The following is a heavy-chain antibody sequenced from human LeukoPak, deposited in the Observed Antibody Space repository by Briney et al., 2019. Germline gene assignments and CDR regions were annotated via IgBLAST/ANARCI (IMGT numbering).Heavy chain of an antibody. CDR1: GFSLSDYW. D-gene: IGHD1-26*01. J-gene: IGHJ4*02. CDR3: VRGGANRFDH. Sequence: GGSLRLSCAASGFSLSDYWMSWVRQAPGKGLERVGKIGADGSEKYYEDSVKGRFTLSRDNARNSLYLQMNSLRDEDTAVYYCVRGGANRFDHWGQGVLVAVSS. CDR2: IGADGSEK. V-gene: IGHV3-7*01.